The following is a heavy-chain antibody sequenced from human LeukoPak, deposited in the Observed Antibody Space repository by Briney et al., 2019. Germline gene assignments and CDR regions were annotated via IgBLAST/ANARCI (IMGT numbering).Heavy chain of an antibody. Sequence: RGGSLRLSCAASGFTFSSYAMSWVRQAPGKGLEWVSAISGSGGSTYYADSVKGRFTISRDNSKNTLYPQMNSLRAEDTAVYYCAKDLNSWLKTDSWGQGTLVTVS. CDR2: ISGSGGST. CDR3: AKDLNSWLKTDS. V-gene: IGHV3-23*01. D-gene: IGHD5-12*01. CDR1: GFTFSSYA. J-gene: IGHJ4*02.